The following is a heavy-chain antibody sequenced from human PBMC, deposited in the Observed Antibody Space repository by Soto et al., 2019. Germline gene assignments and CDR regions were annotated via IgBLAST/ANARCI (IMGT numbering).Heavy chain of an antibody. V-gene: IGHV1-18*01. CDR3: AREPMDAIFGVAADAFDI. Sequence: GASVKVSCKASGYTFTSYGISWVRQAPGQGLEWMGWISAYNGNTNYAQKLQGRVTMTTDTSTSTAYMELRSLRSDDTAVYYCAREPMDAIFGVAADAFDIWGQGTMVTVSS. CDR1: GYTFTSYG. D-gene: IGHD3-3*01. CDR2: ISAYNGNT. J-gene: IGHJ3*02.